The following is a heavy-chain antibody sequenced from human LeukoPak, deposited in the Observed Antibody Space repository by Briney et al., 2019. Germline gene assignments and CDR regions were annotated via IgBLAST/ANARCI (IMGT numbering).Heavy chain of an antibody. Sequence: PGGSLRLSCAASGFTFSSYGMSWVRQAPGKGLEWVSAISGSGGSTYYADSVKGRFTISRDNAKNSLYPQMNSLRAEDTAVYYCAELDITMIGGVWGKGTTVTISS. J-gene: IGHJ6*04. D-gene: IGHD3-10*02. V-gene: IGHV3-23*01. CDR2: ISGSGGST. CDR1: GFTFSSYG. CDR3: AELDITMIGGV.